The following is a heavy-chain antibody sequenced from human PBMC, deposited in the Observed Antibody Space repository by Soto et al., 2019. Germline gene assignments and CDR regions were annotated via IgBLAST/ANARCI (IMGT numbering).Heavy chain of an antibody. Sequence: QVQLVQSGAEVKKPGSSVKVSSKASGGTFSSYAISWVRQAPGQGLEWMGGIIPIFGTANYAQKFQGRVTITADESTSTAYMELSSLRSEDTAVYYCARCAPLGWELLCGAFDIWGQGTMVTVSS. D-gene: IGHD1-26*01. CDR3: ARCAPLGWELLCGAFDI. CDR2: IIPIFGTA. CDR1: GGTFSSYA. V-gene: IGHV1-69*01. J-gene: IGHJ3*02.